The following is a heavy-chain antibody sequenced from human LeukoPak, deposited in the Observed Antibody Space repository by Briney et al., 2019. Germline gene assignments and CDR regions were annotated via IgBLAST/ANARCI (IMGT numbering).Heavy chain of an antibody. J-gene: IGHJ5*02. Sequence: SVKVSFKASGGTFSSYAISWVRQAPGQGPEWMGGIIPIFGTANYAQKFQGRVTITADESTSTAYMELSSLRSEDTAVYYCAKVAVAGQGGWFDPWGQGTLVTVSS. CDR3: AKVAVAGQGGWFDP. V-gene: IGHV1-69*13. CDR1: GGTFSSYA. D-gene: IGHD6-19*01. CDR2: IIPIFGTA.